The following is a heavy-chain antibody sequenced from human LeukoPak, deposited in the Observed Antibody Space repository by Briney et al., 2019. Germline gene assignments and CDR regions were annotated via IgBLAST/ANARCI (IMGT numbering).Heavy chain of an antibody. CDR1: GHSFTSYW. Sequence: GESLKISCKGSGHSFTSYWIAWVRQMPGKGLEWMGIIYPGDSDTRYSPSFQGQVTISADKSFSTVYLQWSSLKASDTAIYYCASSKSSSWYPFYFDYWGQGTLVTVSS. CDR2: IYPGDSDT. V-gene: IGHV5-51*01. J-gene: IGHJ4*02. CDR3: ASSKSSSWYPFYFDY. D-gene: IGHD6-13*01.